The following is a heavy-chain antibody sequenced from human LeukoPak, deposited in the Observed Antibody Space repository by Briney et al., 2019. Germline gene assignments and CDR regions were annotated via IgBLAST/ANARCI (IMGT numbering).Heavy chain of an antibody. J-gene: IGHJ3*02. CDR3: ARVPAGVIGMKDAFDI. CDR1: GFTFSSYE. Sequence: GGSLRLSCAASGFTFSSYEMNWVRQAPGKGLEWVSSISSSSSYIYYADSVKGRFTISRHNAKNSLYLQMNSLRAEDTAVYYCARVPAGVIGMKDAFDIWGQGTMVTVSS. V-gene: IGHV3-21*01. CDR2: ISSSSSYI. D-gene: IGHD3-16*02.